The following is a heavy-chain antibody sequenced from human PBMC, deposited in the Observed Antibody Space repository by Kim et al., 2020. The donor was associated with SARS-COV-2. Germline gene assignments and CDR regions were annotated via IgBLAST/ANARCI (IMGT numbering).Heavy chain of an antibody. CDR2: IYSGGST. D-gene: IGHD2-2*01. CDR3: ARVYHPVPASYYYYMDV. J-gene: IGHJ6*03. Sequence: GGSLRLSCAASGFTVSSNYMSWVRQAPGKGLEWVSVIYSGGSTYYADSVKGRFTISRDNSKNTLYLQMNSLRAEDTAVYYCARVYHPVPASYYYYMDVWGKGTTVTVSS. V-gene: IGHV3-66*01. CDR1: GFTVSSNY.